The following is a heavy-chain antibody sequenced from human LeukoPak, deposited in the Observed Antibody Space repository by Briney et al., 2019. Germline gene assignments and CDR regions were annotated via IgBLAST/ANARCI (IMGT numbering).Heavy chain of an antibody. J-gene: IGHJ4*02. V-gene: IGHV4-39*01. D-gene: IGHD3-3*01. CDR2: VYYSGNT. CDR3: ARRGVGTTPYFDY. Sequence: SETLSLTCTVSGDSFSSSLYYWAWLRQPPGKGLEWIGSVYYSGNTYSNPSLKSRVTISVDTSKNQFSLKLTSVTAADTAMYYCARRGVGTTPYFDYWGQGTLVTVSS. CDR1: GDSFSSSLYY.